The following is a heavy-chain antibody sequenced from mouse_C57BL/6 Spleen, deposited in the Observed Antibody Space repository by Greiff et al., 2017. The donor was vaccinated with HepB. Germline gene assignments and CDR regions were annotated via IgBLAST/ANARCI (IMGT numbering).Heavy chain of an antibody. J-gene: IGHJ2*01. CDR3: ARDRQLRPYYFDY. D-gene: IGHD3-2*02. V-gene: IGHV1-76*01. Sequence: QVQLQQSGAELVRPGASVKLSCKASGYTFTDYYINWVKQRPGQGLEWIARIYPGSGNTYYNEKFKGKATLTAEKSSSTAYMQLSSLTSEDSAVYFCARDRQLRPYYFDYWGQGTTRTVSS. CDR2: IYPGSGNT. CDR1: GYTFTDYY.